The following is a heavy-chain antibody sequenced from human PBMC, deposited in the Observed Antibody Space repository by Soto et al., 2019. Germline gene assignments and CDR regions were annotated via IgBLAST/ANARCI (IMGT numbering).Heavy chain of an antibody. CDR2: ISYSGST. J-gene: IGHJ4*02. CDR3: ARVRLVGTTTFDS. D-gene: IGHD1-26*01. Sequence: QVQLQESGPGLVKPSQTLSLTCTVSGGSIRSEDYYWSWIRQPPGKGLEWIGYISYSGSTAYKSSLRNRVITSADTCEDQDSLRLISATAAGTAVYYCARVRLVGTTTFDSWGQGTLVTVSS. V-gene: IGHV4-30-4*01. CDR1: GGSIRSEDYY.